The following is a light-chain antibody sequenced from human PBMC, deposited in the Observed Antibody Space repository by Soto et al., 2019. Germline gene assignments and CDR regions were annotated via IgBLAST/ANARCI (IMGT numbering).Light chain of an antibody. J-gene: IGLJ2*01. CDR2: EVS. CDR1: SNDIGTYNY. CDR3: TSFTTSTTVV. Sequence: QFALTQPASVSGSPGQSITISCTGTSNDIGTYNYVSWYQHHPGKAPKLLIYEVSNRPSGVSNRFSGSKSGNTASLTISGLQAEDEADYHCTSFTTSTTVVFGGGTKVTVL. V-gene: IGLV2-14*01.